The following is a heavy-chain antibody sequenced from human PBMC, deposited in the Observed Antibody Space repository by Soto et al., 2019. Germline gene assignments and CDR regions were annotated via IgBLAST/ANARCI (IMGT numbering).Heavy chain of an antibody. J-gene: IGHJ4*02. CDR3: AKTPYDFWSSGQYLFDH. D-gene: IGHD3-3*01. V-gene: IGHV3-23*01. CDR1: GFTFSSYD. Sequence: VGSLRLSCAASGFTFSSYDRHWVHQARGKGLECVSGISGSGGTTFYADSVKGRFTISRDNSKKTLYLQMNSLRAEDTAVYYCAKTPYDFWSSGQYLFDHWGQGTLVTVSS. CDR2: ISGSGGTT.